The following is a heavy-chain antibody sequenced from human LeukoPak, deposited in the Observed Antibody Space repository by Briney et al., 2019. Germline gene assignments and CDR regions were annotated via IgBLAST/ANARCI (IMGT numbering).Heavy chain of an antibody. J-gene: IGHJ6*03. Sequence: GSSVKVSCKASGGTFSSYAISWVRQAPRQGLEWMGGIIPIFGKANYAQKFQGRVTITADKSTSTAYMELSSLRSEDMAVYYCARGEMATISGAYYTDVWGKGNTVTVSS. D-gene: IGHD5-24*01. CDR2: IIPIFGKA. CDR1: GGTFSSYA. CDR3: ARGEMATISGAYYTDV. V-gene: IGHV1-69*06.